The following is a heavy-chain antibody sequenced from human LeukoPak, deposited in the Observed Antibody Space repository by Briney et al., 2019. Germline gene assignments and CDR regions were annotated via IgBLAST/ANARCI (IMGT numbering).Heavy chain of an antibody. CDR1: GGSFSGYY. J-gene: IGHJ5*02. D-gene: IGHD6-13*01. V-gene: IGHV4-34*01. Sequence: SETLSLTCAVYGGSFSGYYWSWIRQPPGKWLEWIGEINHSGSTNYNPSLKSRVTISVDTSKNQFSLKLSSVTAADTAVYYCARGIAAAGTRFDPWGQGTLVTVSS. CDR2: INHSGST. CDR3: ARGIAAAGTRFDP.